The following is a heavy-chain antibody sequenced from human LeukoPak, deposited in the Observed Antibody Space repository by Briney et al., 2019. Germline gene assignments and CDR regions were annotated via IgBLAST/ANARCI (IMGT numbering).Heavy chain of an antibody. CDR1: GFTFSNYA. D-gene: IGHD6-13*01. V-gene: IGHV3-23*01. CDR2: ISGSGGST. Sequence: GGSLRLSCAASGFTFSNYAMSWVRRAPGKGLEWVSGISGSGGSTYYADSVKGRFTISRDNSKTTLYLQMNSLRAEDTAVYYCAKGSSSYYFAFDIWGQGTMVTVPS. J-gene: IGHJ3*02. CDR3: AKGSSSYYFAFDI.